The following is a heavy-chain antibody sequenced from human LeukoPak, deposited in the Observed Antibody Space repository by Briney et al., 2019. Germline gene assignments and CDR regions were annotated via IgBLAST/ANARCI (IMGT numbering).Heavy chain of an antibody. D-gene: IGHD3-22*01. J-gene: IGHJ6*02. V-gene: IGHV3-66*01. CDR3: ARDPGYYYDSSV. Sequence: GGSLRLSCAASGFTVSSNYMSWVRQAPGKGLEWVSVIYSGGSTYYADSVMGRFTISRDNSKNTLYLQMNSLRAEDTAVYYCARDPGYYYDSSVWGQGTTVTVSS. CDR1: GFTVSSNY. CDR2: IYSGGST.